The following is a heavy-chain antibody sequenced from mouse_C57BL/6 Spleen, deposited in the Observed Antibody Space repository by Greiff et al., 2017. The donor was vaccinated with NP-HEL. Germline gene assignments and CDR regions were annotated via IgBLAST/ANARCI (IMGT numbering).Heavy chain of an antibody. V-gene: IGHV10-1*01. D-gene: IGHD1-1*01. CDR2: IRSKSNNYAT. Sequence: EVMLVESGGGLVQPKGSLKLSCAASGFSFNTYAMNWVRQAPGKGLEWVARIRSKSNNYATYYADSVKDRFTISRDDSESMLYLQMNNWKTEDTAMYDCVSPTYVYGSSPFAYWGQGTLVTVSA. CDR3: VSPTYVYGSSPFAY. J-gene: IGHJ3*01. CDR1: GFSFNTYA.